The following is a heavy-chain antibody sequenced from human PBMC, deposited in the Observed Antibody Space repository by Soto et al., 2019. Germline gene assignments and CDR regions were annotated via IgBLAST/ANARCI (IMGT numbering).Heavy chain of an antibody. D-gene: IGHD6-13*01. CDR3: ARFSAAAGYGMDV. J-gene: IGHJ6*02. V-gene: IGHV5-51*01. CDR1: GYSFTSYW. CDR2: IYPGDSDT. Sequence: GESLKISCKGSGYSFTSYWIGWVRQMPGKGLEWMGIIYPGDSDTRYSPSFQGQVTISADKSISTAYLQWSSLKASDTAMYYCARFSAAAGYGMDVWGQGTTVTVSS.